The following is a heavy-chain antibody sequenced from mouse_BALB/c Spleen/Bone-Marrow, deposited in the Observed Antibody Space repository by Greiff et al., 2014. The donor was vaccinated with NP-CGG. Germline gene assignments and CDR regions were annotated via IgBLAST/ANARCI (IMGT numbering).Heavy chain of an antibody. CDR3: ARERYGYDGWYFDV. J-gene: IGHJ1*01. D-gene: IGHD2-2*01. V-gene: IGHV1S41*01. CDR1: GYTFTNYW. Sequence: DLVKPGASVKLFCKTSGYTFTNYWINWIKQRPGQGLEWLGRIAPGSGSTYYNEMFKVKAPLTVDTSSSTAYIQLSSLSSEDSAVYFCARERYGYDGWYFDVWGAGTTATVSS. CDR2: IAPGSGST.